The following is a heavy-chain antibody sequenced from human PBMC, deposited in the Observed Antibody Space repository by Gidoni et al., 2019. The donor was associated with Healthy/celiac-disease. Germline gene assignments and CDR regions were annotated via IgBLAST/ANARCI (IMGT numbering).Heavy chain of an antibody. CDR1: GGTFSSYA. CDR3: ARDVGGSYQSDAFDI. D-gene: IGHD1-26*01. Sequence: QVQLVQSGAVVKKPGSSVKVSCKASGGTFSSYAISWVRQAPGQGLELMGGIIPIFGTANYAQKFQGRGTITADESTSTAYMELSSLRSEDTAVYYCARDVGGSYQSDAFDIWGQGTMVTVSS. V-gene: IGHV1-69*01. CDR2: IIPIFGTA. J-gene: IGHJ3*02.